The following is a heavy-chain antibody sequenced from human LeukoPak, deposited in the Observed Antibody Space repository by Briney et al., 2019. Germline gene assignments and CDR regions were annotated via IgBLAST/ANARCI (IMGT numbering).Heavy chain of an antibody. D-gene: IGHD6-6*01. Sequence: PGGSLRLSCAASGFTFSSYGMHWVRQAPGKGLEWVAVISYDGSNKYYADSVKGRFTISRDNSKNTLYLQMNSLRAEDTAVYYCARDPRRTIRIAAPSAFDIWGQGTMVTVSS. V-gene: IGHV3-30*03. CDR2: ISYDGSNK. J-gene: IGHJ3*02. CDR1: GFTFSSYG. CDR3: ARDPRRTIRIAAPSAFDI.